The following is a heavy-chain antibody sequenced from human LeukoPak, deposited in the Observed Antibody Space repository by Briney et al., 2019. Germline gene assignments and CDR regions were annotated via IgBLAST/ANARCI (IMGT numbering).Heavy chain of an antibody. V-gene: IGHV3-30*03. CDR1: GFTFSSYG. CDR3: ARDYYDSSGYYYGFFDY. D-gene: IGHD3-22*01. CDR2: ISYDGSNK. Sequence: GRSLRLSCAASGFTFSSYGMHWVRQAPGKGLEWVAVISYDGSNKYYADSVKGRFTISRDNSKNTLYLQMNSLRAEDTAVYYCARDYYDSSGYYYGFFDYWGQGTLVTVSS. J-gene: IGHJ4*02.